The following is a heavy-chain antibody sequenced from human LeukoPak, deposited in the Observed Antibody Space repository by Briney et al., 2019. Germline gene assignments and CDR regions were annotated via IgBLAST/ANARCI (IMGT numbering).Heavy chain of an antibody. D-gene: IGHD1-7*01. CDR1: GGSFSGYY. J-gene: IGHJ4*02. V-gene: IGHV4-34*01. CDR2: INHSGST. CDR3: ARGSSGTNYSNDY. Sequence: SETLSLTCAVYGGSFSGYYRSWIRQPPGKGLEWIGEINHSGSTNYNPSLKSRVTISVDTSKNQFSLKLSSVTAADTAVYYCARGSSGTNYSNDYWGQGTLVTVSS.